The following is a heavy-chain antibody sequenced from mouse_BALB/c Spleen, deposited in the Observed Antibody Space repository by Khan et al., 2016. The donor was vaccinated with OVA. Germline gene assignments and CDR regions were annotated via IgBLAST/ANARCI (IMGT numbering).Heavy chain of an antibody. CDR3: ARELRLGGFAY. J-gene: IGHJ3*01. Sequence: QVQLKESGPGLVAPSQSLSITCTVSGFSLTGYGVNWVRQPPGKGLEWLGMIWSDGSSDYNSALKSRLSISKDNSKSPVFLKMTSLQTDDAARYYCARELRLGGFAYWGQGTLVTVSA. V-gene: IGHV2-6-7*01. CDR2: IWSDGSS. CDR1: GFSLTGYG. D-gene: IGHD1-1*01.